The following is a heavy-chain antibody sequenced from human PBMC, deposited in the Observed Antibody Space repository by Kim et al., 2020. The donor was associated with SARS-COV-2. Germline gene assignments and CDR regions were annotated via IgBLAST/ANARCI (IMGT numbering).Heavy chain of an antibody. CDR1: GFTFSNYE. CDR3: ARGLSYSDWVNWFEP. Sequence: GGSLRLSCAASGFTFSNYEMNWVRQAPGKGLEWVSYISSSGTTIYYADSVKGRFTISRDNDKNSLYLQMNSLRAEDTAVYYCARGLSYSDWVNWFEPWG. D-gene: IGHD1-26*01. V-gene: IGHV3-11*01. J-gene: IGHJ5*02. CDR2: ISSSGTTI.